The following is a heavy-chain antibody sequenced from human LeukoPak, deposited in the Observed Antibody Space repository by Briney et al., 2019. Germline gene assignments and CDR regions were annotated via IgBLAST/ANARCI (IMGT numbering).Heavy chain of an antibody. CDR2: ISAYNGNT. Sequence: ASVKVSCKASGSTFTSYGISWVRQAPGQGLEWMGWISAYNGNTNYAQKFQGRVTITADESTSTAYMELSSLRSEDTAVYYCARVRKAMGTDRTIVIMAVSGKGTTVTVSS. V-gene: IGHV1-18*01. J-gene: IGHJ6*03. CDR3: ARVRKAMGTDRTIVIMAV. D-gene: IGHD5-18*01. CDR1: GSTFTSYG.